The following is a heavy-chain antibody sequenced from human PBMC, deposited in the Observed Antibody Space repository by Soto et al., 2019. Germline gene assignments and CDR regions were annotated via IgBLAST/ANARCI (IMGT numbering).Heavy chain of an antibody. CDR3: ARLSPGRIAVAGVFDY. V-gene: IGHV1-3*01. D-gene: IGHD6-19*01. J-gene: IGHJ4*02. Sequence: ASVKVSCKASGYTFTGYAMHWVRQAPGQRLEWMGWINAGNGNTKYSQKFQGRVTITRDTSASTAYMELSSLRSEDTAVYYCARLSPGRIAVAGVFDYWGQGTLVAVSS. CDR1: GYTFTGYA. CDR2: INAGNGNT.